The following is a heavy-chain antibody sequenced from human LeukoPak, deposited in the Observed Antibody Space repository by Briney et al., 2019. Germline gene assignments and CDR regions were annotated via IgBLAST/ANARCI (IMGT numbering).Heavy chain of an antibody. CDR1: GGSIRTYY. CDR3: AKFGRSFAFLDY. J-gene: IGHJ4*02. V-gene: IGHV4-59*01. Sequence: SETLSVTRTVSGGSIRTYYWSGIRQPPGKGLEWIAYIHYSGSTNYNPSLKSRVTISVDTSKKHLSLKLSSVTAADTAVYYCAKFGRSFAFLDYWGQGTLVTVSS. D-gene: IGHD1-26*01. CDR2: IHYSGST.